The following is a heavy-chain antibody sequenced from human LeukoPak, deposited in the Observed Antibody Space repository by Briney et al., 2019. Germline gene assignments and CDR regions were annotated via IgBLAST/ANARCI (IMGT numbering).Heavy chain of an antibody. D-gene: IGHD6-13*01. V-gene: IGHV4-59*05. J-gene: IGHJ6*02. CDR3: ARHSGGSSSWYIYYYGMDV. Sequence: PSETLSPTCTVSGGSISSYYWSWIRQPAGKGLEWIGRIYYSGSTYYNPSLKSRVTISVDTSKNQFSLKLSSVTAADTAVYYCARHSGGSSSWYIYYYGMDVWGQGTTVTVSS. CDR2: IYYSGST. CDR1: GGSISSYY.